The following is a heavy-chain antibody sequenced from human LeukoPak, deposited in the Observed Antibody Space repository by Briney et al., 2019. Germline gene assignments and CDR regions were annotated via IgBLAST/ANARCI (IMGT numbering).Heavy chain of an antibody. CDR2: IIPILGIA. Sequence: SVKVSCKASGGTFSSYAISWVRQAPGQGLEWMGRIIPILGIANYAQKFQGRVTITADKSTSTAYMELSSLRSEDTAVYYCARSDDCTNGVCPFDYWGQGTLVTVSS. CDR3: ARSDDCTNGVCPFDY. V-gene: IGHV1-69*04. CDR1: GGTFSSYA. J-gene: IGHJ4*02. D-gene: IGHD2-8*01.